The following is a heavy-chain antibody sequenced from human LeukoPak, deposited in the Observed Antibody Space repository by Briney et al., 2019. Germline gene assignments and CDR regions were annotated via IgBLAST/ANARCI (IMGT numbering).Heavy chain of an antibody. CDR2: FDLKDGET. J-gene: IGHJ5*02. Sequence: ASVKVSRKVSGYTLTELSMPWVRQAPGKGLEWKGGFDLKDGETIYSQKFQGRVTMTEDTSTDTAYMELSSLRSEDTAVYYCAMGSDKGIAVAGNWFDPWGQRTLVTVSS. CDR3: AMGSDKGIAVAGNWFDP. D-gene: IGHD6-19*01. V-gene: IGHV1-24*01. CDR1: GYTLTELS.